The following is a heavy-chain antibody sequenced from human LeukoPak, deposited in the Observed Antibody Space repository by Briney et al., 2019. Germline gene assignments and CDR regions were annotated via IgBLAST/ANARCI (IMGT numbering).Heavy chain of an antibody. D-gene: IGHD6-19*01. CDR3: TCHSGWSGPSE. Sequence: SGTLSLTCAVSGGSISSSWWSWVRQPPGKGLEWIGEIFHSGSTNYNPSLKSRVTISVDKSKDHFSLELTSVTAADTAVYYCTCHSGWSGPSEWGQGTLVIVSS. CDR1: GGSISSSW. CDR2: IFHSGST. J-gene: IGHJ4*02. V-gene: IGHV4-4*02.